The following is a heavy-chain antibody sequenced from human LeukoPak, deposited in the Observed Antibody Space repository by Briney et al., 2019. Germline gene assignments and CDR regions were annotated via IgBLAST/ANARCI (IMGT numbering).Heavy chain of an antibody. CDR2: IYYSGST. CDR3: ARGGEDGGIIQWLVRFLRAFAP. Sequence: KTSETLSLTCTVSGGSISSGGYYWSWIRQHPGKGLEWIGYIYYSGSTYYNPSLKSRVTISVDTSKNQFSLKLSSVTAADTAVFYCARGGEDGGIIQWLVRFLRAFAPGGQGTLVPVSS. D-gene: IGHD6-19*01. CDR1: GGSISSGGYY. J-gene: IGHJ5*02. V-gene: IGHV4-31*03.